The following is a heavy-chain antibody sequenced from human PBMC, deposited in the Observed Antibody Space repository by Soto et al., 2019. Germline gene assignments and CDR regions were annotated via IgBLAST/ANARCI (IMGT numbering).Heavy chain of an antibody. V-gene: IGHV1-69*01. CDR2: IIPIFGTA. J-gene: IGHJ4*02. CDR1: GGTFSSYA. CDR3: ARSLTPQLGGSGPFDY. D-gene: IGHD6-6*01. Sequence: QVQLVQSGAEVKKPGSSVKVSCKASGGTFSSYAISWVRQAPGQGLEWMGGIIPIFGTANYAQKFQGRVTITADESTSTAYMELSSLRSEDTAVYYCARSLTPQLGGSGPFDYWGQGPLVTVSS.